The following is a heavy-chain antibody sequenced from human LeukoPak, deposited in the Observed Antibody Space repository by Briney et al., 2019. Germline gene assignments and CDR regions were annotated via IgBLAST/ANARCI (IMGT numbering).Heavy chain of an antibody. D-gene: IGHD6-19*01. V-gene: IGHV7-4-1*02. J-gene: IGHJ4*02. CDR2: INTNTGNP. CDR1: GYTLTSYA. Sequence: ASVKVSCKASGYTLTSYAMNWVRQAPGQGLEWMGWINTNTGNPTYAQGFTGRFVFSLDTSVSTAYLQISSLKAEDTAVYYCASSVTPVAGTSSFDYWGQGALVTVSS. CDR3: ASSVTPVAGTSSFDY.